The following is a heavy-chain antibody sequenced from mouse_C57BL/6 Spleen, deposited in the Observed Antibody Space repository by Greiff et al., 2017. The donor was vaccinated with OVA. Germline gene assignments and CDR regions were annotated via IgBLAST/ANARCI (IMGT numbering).Heavy chain of an antibody. CDR3: AREATVVAFDY. CDR2: INPSSGYT. Sequence: VQLVESGAELARPGASVKMSCKASGYTFTSYTMHWVKQRPGQGLEWIGYINPSSGYTKYNQKFKDKATLTADKSSSTAYMQLSSLTSEDSAVYYCAREATVVAFDYWGQGTTLTVSS. CDR1: GYTFTSYT. D-gene: IGHD1-1*01. J-gene: IGHJ2*01. V-gene: IGHV1-4*01.